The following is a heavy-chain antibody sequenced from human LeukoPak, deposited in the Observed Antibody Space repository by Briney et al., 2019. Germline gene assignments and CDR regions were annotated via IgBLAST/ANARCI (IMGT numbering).Heavy chain of an antibody. CDR2: IFYGGNT. CDR3: ASGTIFGVIAPSSFHR. Sequence: SETLSLTCTVSDGSISSFYWTWIRQSPGKGLEWIGYIFYGGNTNYNPSLKSRATMSMDTSKSQFSLKLTSVTAADTAVYYCASGTIFGVIAPSSFHRWGRGALVTVSS. D-gene: IGHD3-3*01. CDR1: DGSISSFY. J-gene: IGHJ5*02. V-gene: IGHV4-59*12.